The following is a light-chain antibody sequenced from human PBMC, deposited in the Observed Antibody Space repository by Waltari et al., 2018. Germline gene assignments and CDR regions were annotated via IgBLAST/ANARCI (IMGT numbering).Light chain of an antibody. Sequence: QSALTQTASVSGSPGQSITISCTGTSSDIGSFNLVSWYHQHPGKAPKLMIYEVSQRPSGVSSRFSGSKSAKTASLTISGLQAEDEADYYCCSYAGTIPVVFGTGTKVTVL. CDR2: EVS. CDR3: CSYAGTIPVV. J-gene: IGLJ1*01. V-gene: IGLV2-23*02. CDR1: SSDIGSFNL.